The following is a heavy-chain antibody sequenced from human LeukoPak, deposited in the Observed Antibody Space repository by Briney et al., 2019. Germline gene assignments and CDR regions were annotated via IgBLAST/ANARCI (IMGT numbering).Heavy chain of an antibody. CDR3: ARDYYKNFDY. Sequence: PGGSLRLSCAASGFTFSRYTMNWVRQAPGKGLEWVSSISSSSSYIFYADSVKGRFTISRDNAKNSLYLQMNSLRAEDAAVYYCARDYYKNFDYWGQGTLVTVSS. CDR1: GFTFSRYT. J-gene: IGHJ4*02. D-gene: IGHD3-22*01. CDR2: ISSSSSYI. V-gene: IGHV3-21*01.